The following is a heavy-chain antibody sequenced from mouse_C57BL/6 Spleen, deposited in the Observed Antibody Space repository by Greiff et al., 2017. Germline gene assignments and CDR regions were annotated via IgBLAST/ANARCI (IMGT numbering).Heavy chain of an antibody. D-gene: IGHD2-5*01. CDR3: TRRGYSKPWLAY. CDR2: IRNKANNHAT. J-gene: IGHJ3*01. CDR1: GFTFSDAW. Sequence: EVKVEESGGGLVQPGGSMKLSCAASGFTFSDAWMDWVRQSPEKGLEWVAEIRNKANNHATYYAESVKGGFTISRDDSKSSVYLQMNSLRAEDPGIYYCTRRGYSKPWLAYWGQGTLVTVSA. V-gene: IGHV6-6*01.